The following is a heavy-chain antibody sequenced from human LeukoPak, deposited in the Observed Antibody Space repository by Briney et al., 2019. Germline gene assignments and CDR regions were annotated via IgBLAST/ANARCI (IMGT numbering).Heavy chain of an antibody. CDR2: IYYTGAT. V-gene: IGHV4-30-4*01. J-gene: IGHJ6*02. Sequence: SETLSLTCAVSGGSISSGDYYWNWIRQSPGKGLEWIGYIYYTGATFYNPPLKSRVNMSIDGSKNQFSLRLSSVTAADTAVYYCARDKYVPAATHYYYYYGMDVWGQGTTVTVSS. CDR3: ARDKYVPAATHYYYYYGMDV. D-gene: IGHD2-2*01. CDR1: GGSISSGDYY.